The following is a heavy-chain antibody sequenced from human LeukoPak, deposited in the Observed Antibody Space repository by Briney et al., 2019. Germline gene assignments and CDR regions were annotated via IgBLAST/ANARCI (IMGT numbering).Heavy chain of an antibody. D-gene: IGHD3-9*01. CDR1: SGSISTSNYY. Sequence: SGTLSLTCTVSSGSISTSNYYWGWVRQPPGKALEWIGNIFYSGSTYYSPSLKSRVTISVDTSKNQFSLKLSSVTAADTAVYYCARDKRYFDWYYMDVWGKGTTVTVSS. J-gene: IGHJ6*03. CDR3: ARDKRYFDWYYMDV. CDR2: IFYSGST. V-gene: IGHV4-39*07.